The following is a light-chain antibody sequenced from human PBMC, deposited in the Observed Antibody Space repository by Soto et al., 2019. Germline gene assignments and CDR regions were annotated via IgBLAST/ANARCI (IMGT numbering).Light chain of an antibody. CDR3: SSYTSASTLLYL. J-gene: IGLJ1*01. CDR1: SSDVGGYNY. Sequence: QSVLTQPASVSGSPGQSITISCTGTSSDVGGYNYVSWYQQHPGIAPKLLIYGVTNRPSGVSTRFSGSKSGNTASLTISGLQAEDEAVYHCSSYTSASTLLYLFGTGPKLTFL. V-gene: IGLV2-14*01. CDR2: GVT.